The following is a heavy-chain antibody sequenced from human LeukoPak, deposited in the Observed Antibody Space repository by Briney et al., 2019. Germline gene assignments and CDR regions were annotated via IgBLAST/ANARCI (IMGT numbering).Heavy chain of an antibody. CDR2: ISYDGSNK. J-gene: IGHJ4*02. CDR3: ARGVEPLAANTLAY. V-gene: IGHV3-30*14. Sequence: GGSLRLSCAASGFTVSSYAFHWVRQGPGKGLEWVALISYDGSNKYYADSVKGRFTISRDNSKNTLYLEMNSLSPDDTAVYYCARGVEPLAANTLAYWGQGTLVTVSS. D-gene: IGHD1-14*01. CDR1: GFTVSSYA.